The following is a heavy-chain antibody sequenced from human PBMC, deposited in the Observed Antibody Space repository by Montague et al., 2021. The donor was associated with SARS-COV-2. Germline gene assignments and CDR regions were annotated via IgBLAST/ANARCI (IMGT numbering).Heavy chain of an antibody. V-gene: IGHV4-4*07. CDR1: GGSISSYY. CDR3: ARDRRSAADKTFDN. D-gene: IGHD6-13*01. CDR2: THTSGST. J-gene: IGHJ4*02. Sequence: SETLSLTCTVSGGSISSYYWSWIRQPAGKGLELIGRTHTSGSTNYNPSLRSRVTMSIDTSKNQFSLRLSSVTAADTAVYYCARDRRSAADKTFDNWGQGTLVTVSS.